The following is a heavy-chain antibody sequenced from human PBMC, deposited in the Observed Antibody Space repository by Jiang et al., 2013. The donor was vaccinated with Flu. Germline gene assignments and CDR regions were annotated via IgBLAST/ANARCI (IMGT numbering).Heavy chain of an antibody. J-gene: IGHJ4*02. CDR2: IYYSGST. CDR1: GGSITSDDYY. Sequence: GSGLVKPSETLSLTCTVSGGSITSDDYYWVWIRQPPGKGLDWIGSIYYSGSTFYNPSLKSRVTMSVDTSKNQFSLKLSSVTAADTAVYYCARAQKXSGFELPYFDYWGQGTLVTVSS. V-gene: IGHV4-39*07. D-gene: IGHD5-12*01. CDR3: ARAQKXSGFELPYFDY.